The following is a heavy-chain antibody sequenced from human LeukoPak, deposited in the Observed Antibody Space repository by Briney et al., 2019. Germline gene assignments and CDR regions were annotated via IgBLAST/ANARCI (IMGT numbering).Heavy chain of an antibody. V-gene: IGHV4-59*01. Sequence: SSETLSLTCTVSGAYISGFYWSWIRQPPGKGLEWIGYVYYTGSTNYNPSLKSRVTISIDKSKKKFSLKLNSVTAADTAVYYCAGPHDTGYFDSWGQGTLVTVS. J-gene: IGHJ4*02. CDR1: GAYISGFY. CDR3: AGPHDTGYFDS. CDR2: VYYTGST. D-gene: IGHD3-22*01.